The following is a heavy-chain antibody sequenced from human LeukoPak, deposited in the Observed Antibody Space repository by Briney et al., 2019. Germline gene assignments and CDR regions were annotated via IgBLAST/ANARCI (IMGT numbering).Heavy chain of an antibody. V-gene: IGHV3-23*01. CDR2: ISGSGGST. CDR3: AKATWIQLWAPWGY. Sequence: GSLRLSCAASGFTFSSYAMSWVRQAPGKGLEWVSAISGSGGSTYYADSVKGRFTISRDNSKNTLYLQMNSLRAEDTAVYYRAKATWIQLWAPWGYWGQGTLVTVSS. J-gene: IGHJ4*02. CDR1: GFTFSSYA. D-gene: IGHD5-18*01.